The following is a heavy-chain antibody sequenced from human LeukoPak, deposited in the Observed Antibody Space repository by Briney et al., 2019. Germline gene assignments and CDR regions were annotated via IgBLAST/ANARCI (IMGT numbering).Heavy chain of an antibody. D-gene: IGHD3-3*01. V-gene: IGHV3-7*01. CDR1: GFTFSSYW. J-gene: IGHJ4*02. CDR2: IKEDGSEK. Sequence: GSLRLSCAASGFTFSSYWMSWVRQAPGKGLEWVANIKEDGSEKYYVDSVKGRFTISRDNAKNSLYLQMNSLRAEDTAVYYCARDKGIFGVVDLFDYWGQGTLVTVSS. CDR3: ARDKGIFGVVDLFDY.